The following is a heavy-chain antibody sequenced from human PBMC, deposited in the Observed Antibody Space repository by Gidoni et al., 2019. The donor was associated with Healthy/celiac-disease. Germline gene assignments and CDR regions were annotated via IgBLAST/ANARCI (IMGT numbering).Heavy chain of an antibody. Sequence: DVQLVESGGVVVQPGGSLRLSCAASGFTFDDYTMHWVRQAPGKGLEWVSLISWDGGSTYYADSVKGRFTISRDNSKNSLYLQMNSLRTEDTALYYCAKDIGSAEIFDYWGQGTLVTVSS. D-gene: IGHD5-12*01. CDR2: ISWDGGST. CDR3: AKDIGSAEIFDY. V-gene: IGHV3-43*01. J-gene: IGHJ4*02. CDR1: GFTFDDYT.